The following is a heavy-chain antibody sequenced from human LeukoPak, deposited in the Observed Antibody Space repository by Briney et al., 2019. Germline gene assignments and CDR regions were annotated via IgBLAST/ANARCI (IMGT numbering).Heavy chain of an antibody. CDR2: ITGSSSYI. Sequence: GGSLRLSCAASGFTFSSYSMNWVRQAPGKGLEWDSSITGSSSYIYYTDSVKGRFTISRDNAKNSLYLQMNSLRAEDTAVYYCARKFDPWGQGTLVTVSS. V-gene: IGHV3-21*01. J-gene: IGHJ5*02. CDR3: ARKFDP. CDR1: GFTFSSYS.